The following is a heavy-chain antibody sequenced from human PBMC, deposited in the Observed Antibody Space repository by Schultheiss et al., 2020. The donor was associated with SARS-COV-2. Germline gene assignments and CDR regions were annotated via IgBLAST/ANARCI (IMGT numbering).Heavy chain of an antibody. J-gene: IGHJ4*02. Sequence: GSLRLSCAASGFTFSDYYMSWIRQAPGKGLEWVSSISSSSSYIYYADSVKGRFTISRDNAKNSLYLQMNSLRAEDTAVYYCARDRDNWNDVRPTAPDYWGQGTLVTVSS. V-gene: IGHV3-11*06. CDR2: ISSSSSYI. CDR1: GFTFSDYY. D-gene: IGHD1-1*01. CDR3: ARDRDNWNDVRPTAPDY.